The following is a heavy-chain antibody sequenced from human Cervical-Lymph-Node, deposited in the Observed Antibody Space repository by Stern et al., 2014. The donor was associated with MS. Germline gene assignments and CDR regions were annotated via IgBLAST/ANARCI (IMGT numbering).Heavy chain of an antibody. CDR3: ARDRVVVVPTAVSKVFDHYYHGMDV. D-gene: IGHD2-2*01. J-gene: IGHJ6*02. CDR2: IYYSGNT. V-gene: IGHV4-61*01. Sequence: QVQLVESGPGLVKPSETLSLTCSVSGDSITSGSYYWTWIRQPPGKGLEWIGYIYYSGNTNYKPSLKSRVHISIDTSKNQLSLNLSSVTAADTAVYYCARDRVVVVPTAVSKVFDHYYHGMDVWGQGTAVTVSS. CDR1: GDSITSGSYY.